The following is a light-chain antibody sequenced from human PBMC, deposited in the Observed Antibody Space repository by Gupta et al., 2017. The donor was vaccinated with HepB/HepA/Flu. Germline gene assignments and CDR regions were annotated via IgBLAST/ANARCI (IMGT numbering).Light chain of an antibody. V-gene: IGKV1-39*01. J-gene: IGKJ5*01. CDR1: QSISSY. CDR3: QQSYSTRRTT. Sequence: DIQMTQSASSLSASVGDRVTITCQASQSISSYLNWYQQKPWKAPKLLIYASSSLQSGVPSRFSGSGSGTYVTLTISSLQPEDFATYYCQQSYSTRRTTFGQGTRLEIK. CDR2: ASS.